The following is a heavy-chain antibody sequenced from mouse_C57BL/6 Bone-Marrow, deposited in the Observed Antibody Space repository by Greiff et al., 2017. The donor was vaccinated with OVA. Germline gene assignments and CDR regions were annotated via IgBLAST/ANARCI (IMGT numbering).Heavy chain of an antibody. CDR2: IDPSDSYT. Sequence: VQLQQPGAELVMPGASVKLSCKASGYTFTSYWMHWVKQRPGQGLEWIGEIDPSDSYTNYNQKFKGKSTLTVDKSSSTAYMQLSSLTSEDSAVYYCARGDSSGYEGFAYWGQGTLVTVSA. CDR3: ARGDSSGYEGFAY. V-gene: IGHV1-69*01. J-gene: IGHJ3*01. D-gene: IGHD3-2*02. CDR1: GYTFTSYW.